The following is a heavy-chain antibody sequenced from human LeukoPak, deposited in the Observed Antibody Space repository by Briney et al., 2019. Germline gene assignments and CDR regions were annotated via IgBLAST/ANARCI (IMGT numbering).Heavy chain of an antibody. CDR2: IYYSGST. CDR1: GGSISSGDYY. J-gene: IGHJ4*02. V-gene: IGHV4-30-4*08. Sequence: SETLSLTCTVSGGSISSGDYYWSWIRQPPGKGLEWIGYIYYSGSTYYNPSLKGRVTISVDTSKNQFSLKLSSVTAADTAVYYCARAYGRGNLDYWGQGTLVTVSS. D-gene: IGHD4-17*01. CDR3: ARAYGRGNLDY.